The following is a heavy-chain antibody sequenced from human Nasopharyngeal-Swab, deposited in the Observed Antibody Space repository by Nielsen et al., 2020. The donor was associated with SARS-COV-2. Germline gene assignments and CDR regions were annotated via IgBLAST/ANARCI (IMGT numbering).Heavy chain of an antibody. V-gene: IGHV3-30-3*01. CDR3: ARDKSDSSNY. CDR1: GFTFSSYA. D-gene: IGHD3-22*01. J-gene: IGHJ4*02. Sequence: GGSLRLSCAASGFTFSSYAMHWVRQAPGKGLEWVAVISYDGSNKYYADSVKGRFTISRDNSKNTLYLQMNGLRAEDTAVYYCARDKSDSSNYWGQGTLVTVSS. CDR2: ISYDGSNK.